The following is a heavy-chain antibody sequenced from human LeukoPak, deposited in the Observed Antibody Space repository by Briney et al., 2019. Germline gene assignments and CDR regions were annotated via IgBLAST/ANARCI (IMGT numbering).Heavy chain of an antibody. CDR3: ATYSGVHHKTFDD. D-gene: IGHD1-26*01. CDR1: GFTLSRYW. Sequence: GGSLRLSCAASGFTLSRYWMSWVRQAPGEGPEWVANIKQDESEKDYADSVRGRFTISRDNAKNSLFLQMNSLRAEDTALYYCATYSGVHHKTFDDWGQGTLVTVSS. V-gene: IGHV3-7*03. CDR2: IKQDESEK. J-gene: IGHJ4*02.